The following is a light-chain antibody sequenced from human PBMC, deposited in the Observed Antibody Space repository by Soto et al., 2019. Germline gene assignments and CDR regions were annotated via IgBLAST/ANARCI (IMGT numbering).Light chain of an antibody. Sequence: DIQMTQSPSTLSASVGDRVTITCRASQSISSWLAWYQQKPGKAPKLLIYDASSLESGVPSRFSGSGSGTEFTLTISSLQPDDFATYYCQQYNSYQTWTFGQGTKVGIK. CDR1: QSISSW. CDR3: QQYNSYQTWT. J-gene: IGKJ1*01. V-gene: IGKV1-5*01. CDR2: DAS.